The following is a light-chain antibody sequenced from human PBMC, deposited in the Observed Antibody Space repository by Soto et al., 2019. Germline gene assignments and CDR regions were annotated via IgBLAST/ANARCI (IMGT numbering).Light chain of an antibody. V-gene: IGKV1D-12*01. J-gene: IGKJ3*01. Sequence: DIQMNQSPSSVSASVGDRVTITCRASQDISNFLAWYQQKPGEAPKLLIYAASSLQRGVPSRFSGSGSGTDFTRTISSLQPEDVASYYCQQADSIPFTGGPGTRVDIQ. CDR2: AAS. CDR3: QQADSIPFT. CDR1: QDISNF.